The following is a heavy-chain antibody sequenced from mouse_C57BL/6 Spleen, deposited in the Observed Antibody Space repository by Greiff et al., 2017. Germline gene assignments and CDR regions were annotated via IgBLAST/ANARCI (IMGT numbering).Heavy chain of an antibody. CDR3: AVGDVYSSWFAY. J-gene: IGHJ3*01. CDR2: INPNYGTT. Sequence: VQLQQSGPELVKPGASVKISCKASGYSFTDYNMNWVKQSTGKSLEWIGVINPNYGTTSYNQKFKGKAALTVDQSSSTAYMQLNSLTSEDSAVYYCAVGDVYSSWFAYWGQGTLVTVSA. D-gene: IGHD2-3*01. CDR1: GYSFTDYN. V-gene: IGHV1-39*01.